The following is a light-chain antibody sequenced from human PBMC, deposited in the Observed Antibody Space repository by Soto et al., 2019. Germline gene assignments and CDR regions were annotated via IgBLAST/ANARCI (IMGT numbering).Light chain of an antibody. CDR2: DVN. Sequence: QSALTQPASVSGSPGQLLTISCTGTSSDVGAYNYVSWYQQHPGKAPKLIIYDVNNRPSGVSNRLSGAKSGNTASLTISGLQAEDEAEYYCTSYTTSSLYVFGTGTKLTVL. V-gene: IGLV2-14*01. J-gene: IGLJ1*01. CDR1: SSDVGAYNY. CDR3: TSYTTSSLYV.